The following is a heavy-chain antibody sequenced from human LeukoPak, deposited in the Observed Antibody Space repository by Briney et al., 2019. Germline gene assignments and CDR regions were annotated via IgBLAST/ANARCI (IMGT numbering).Heavy chain of an antibody. CDR1: RGTLRTYP. Sequence: PAASVKVSCKASRGTLRTYPINRVQQAPGQGLECMGGIIPIFGSAIYTEKFQGRVTITMDEATSTAYMELTSLRSEDTAVYYCASASYYFDSYGYPDYWGQGTLVTVSS. V-gene: IGHV1-69*05. CDR3: ASASYYFDSYGYPDY. J-gene: IGHJ4*02. CDR2: IIPIFGSA. D-gene: IGHD3-22*01.